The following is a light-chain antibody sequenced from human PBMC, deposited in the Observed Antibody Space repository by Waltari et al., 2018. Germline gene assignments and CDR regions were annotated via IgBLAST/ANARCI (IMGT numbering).Light chain of an antibody. Sequence: DIVMTQSPDSLAVALGERATIDCKSSQNILSSADNNYYLAWYRQKPGQSPTLLIYCASMREYGVPDRFSGSGSGTDFSLTISGVQAEDVAVYYCQQYFTTPLTFGGGTKVEIK. J-gene: IGKJ4*01. V-gene: IGKV4-1*01. CDR1: QNILSSADNNYY. CDR2: CAS. CDR3: QQYFTTPLT.